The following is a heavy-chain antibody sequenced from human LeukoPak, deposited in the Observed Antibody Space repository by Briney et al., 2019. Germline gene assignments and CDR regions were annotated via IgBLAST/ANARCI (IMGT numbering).Heavy chain of an antibody. J-gene: IGHJ3*02. CDR3: AIRTNDGAVAGTGGDAFDI. D-gene: IGHD6-19*01. Sequence: GSVKVSCKASGYTFTSYGISSVRQAPGQGVDWMGWISAYNGNTNYAQKLQCRVNMTTDTSTSTACMELRSLISDDTAVYYSAIRTNDGAVAGTGGDAFDIGGQGTMVTVSS. CDR1: GYTFTSYG. V-gene: IGHV1-18*01. CDR2: ISAYNGNT.